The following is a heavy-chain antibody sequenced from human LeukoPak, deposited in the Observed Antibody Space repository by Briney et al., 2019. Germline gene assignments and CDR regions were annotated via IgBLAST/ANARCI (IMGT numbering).Heavy chain of an antibody. V-gene: IGHV3-21*01. Sequence: GGSLRLSCAASGLTFSSYSMNWVRQAPGKGLEWVSSISSSSSYIYYADSVKGRFTISRDNAKNSLYLQMNSLRAEDTAVYYCARESGGWYWTPRYLSPYYFDYWGQGTLVTVSS. CDR2: ISSSSSYI. D-gene: IGHD6-19*01. J-gene: IGHJ4*02. CDR1: GLTFSSYS. CDR3: ARESGGWYWTPRYLSPYYFDY.